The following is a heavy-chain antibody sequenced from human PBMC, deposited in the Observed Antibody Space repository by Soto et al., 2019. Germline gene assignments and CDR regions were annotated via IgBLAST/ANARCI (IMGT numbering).Heavy chain of an antibody. CDR3: AKKSGPITTTPFYYYYYMDV. Sequence: ELQLLESGGGFVQPGGSLRLSCAASGFTFSGYGMTWVRQAPGKGLEWVSSIGGSGGRTHYTDSVKGRFTISRDNSKNTLYLQMNGLRAEDTAVYYCAKKSGPITTTPFYYYYYMDVWGKGTTVTVSS. CDR2: IGGSGGRT. D-gene: IGHD1-26*01. V-gene: IGHV3-23*01. CDR1: GFTFSGYG. J-gene: IGHJ6*03.